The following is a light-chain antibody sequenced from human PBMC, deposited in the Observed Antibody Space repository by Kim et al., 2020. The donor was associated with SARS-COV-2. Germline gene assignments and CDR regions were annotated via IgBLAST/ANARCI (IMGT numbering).Light chain of an antibody. Sequence: SYELTQPPSVSVSPGQTASITCSGYKLGDKYVSWYQQKPGQSPAVVIYQDNQRPSGIPERFSGSNSGNTATLTISGTQAMDEADYHCQAWDSSTHNYV. CDR1: KLGDKY. CDR3: QAWDSSTHNYV. V-gene: IGLV3-1*01. CDR2: QDN. J-gene: IGLJ1*01.